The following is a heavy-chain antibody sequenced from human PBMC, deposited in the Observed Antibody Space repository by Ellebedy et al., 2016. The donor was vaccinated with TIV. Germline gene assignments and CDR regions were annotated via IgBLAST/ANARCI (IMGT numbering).Heavy chain of an antibody. CDR2: IKKDGSEK. CDR1: GFSFSNYW. J-gene: IGHJ3*02. Sequence: PGGSLRLSCAASGFSFSNYWMNWVRQAPGKGLEWVANIKKDGSEKYYVDSVRGRFTISRDNAKNSLYLQIDSLRAEDTAVYYCAGGGGSLSDIWGQGTMVTVSS. V-gene: IGHV3-7*01. CDR3: AGGGGSLSDI. D-gene: IGHD4-23*01.